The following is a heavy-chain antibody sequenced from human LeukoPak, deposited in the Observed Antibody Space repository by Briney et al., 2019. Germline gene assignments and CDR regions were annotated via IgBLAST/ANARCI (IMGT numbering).Heavy chain of an antibody. J-gene: IGHJ4*02. CDR2: FDPADGKT. D-gene: IGHD4-11*01. CDR1: GNTLSELF. CDR3: ATLRDSDYSPDY. Sequence: ASVKVSCKISGNTLSELFIYWVRQTPGKGLEWMGGFDPADGKTIYAQKFQGRVTVTDDTSTDTAYMELSSLRSEDTAVYYCATLRDSDYSPDYWGQGTLVTVSS. V-gene: IGHV1-24*01.